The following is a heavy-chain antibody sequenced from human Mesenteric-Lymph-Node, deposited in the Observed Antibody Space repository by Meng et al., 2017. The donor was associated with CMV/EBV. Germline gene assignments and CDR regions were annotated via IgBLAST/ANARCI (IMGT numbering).Heavy chain of an antibody. CDR2: IKQDESEK. D-gene: IGHD2-2*01. CDR3: AVSRGGYCSSTSCYATDNCFDP. Sequence: GGSLRLSCAASGFTFSTYWMSWFRQAPGKGLEWVSNIKQDESEKYYVDSVKDRFTISRDNAKNSLYLQMNSLRAEDTAVYYCAVSRGGYCSSTSCYATDNCFDPWGQGTLVTVSS. V-gene: IGHV3-7*01. J-gene: IGHJ5*02. CDR1: GFTFSTYW.